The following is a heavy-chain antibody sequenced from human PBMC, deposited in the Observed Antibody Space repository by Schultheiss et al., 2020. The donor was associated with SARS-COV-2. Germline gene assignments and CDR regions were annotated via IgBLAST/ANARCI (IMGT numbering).Heavy chain of an antibody. CDR2: INHSGST. CDR1: GGSFSGYY. CDR3: ASRSSSTPGSAGTELPLIYGMDV. V-gene: IGHV4-34*01. J-gene: IGHJ6*02. D-gene: IGHD6-13*01. Sequence: SETLSLTCAVYGGSFSGYYWSWIRQPPGKGLEWIGEINHSGSTNYNPSLKSRVTISVDTSKNQFSLKLSSVTAADTAVYYCASRSSSTPGSAGTELPLIYGMDVWGQGTTVTVSS.